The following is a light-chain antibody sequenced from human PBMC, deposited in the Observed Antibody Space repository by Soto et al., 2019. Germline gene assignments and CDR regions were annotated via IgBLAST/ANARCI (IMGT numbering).Light chain of an antibody. CDR2: YDD. CDR3: AEGDASLNGYV. Sequence: QSVLTQPPSLSGAPRQRVTISCSGSSSNIGNNAVNWYQQLPGKAPKLLIYYDDLLPSGVSDRFSGSKSGTSASLAISGLQSEDEADYYCAEGDASLNGYVFGPGTKVTVL. V-gene: IGLV1-36*01. J-gene: IGLJ1*01. CDR1: SSNIGNNA.